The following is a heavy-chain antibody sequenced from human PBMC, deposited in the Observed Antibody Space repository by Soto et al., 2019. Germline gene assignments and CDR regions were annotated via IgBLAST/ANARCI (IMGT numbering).Heavy chain of an antibody. Sequence: SETLSLTCTVSGGSISGYYLSWIRQPPGKGLEWIGYIYYSGSTNYNPSLNSRVTISVDTSKNQFSLKLSSVTAADTAVYYCARGRLITFGGVIAYYYYGMDVWGQGTTVNVSS. CDR1: GGSISGYY. CDR2: IYYSGST. CDR3: ARGRLITFGGVIAYYYYGMDV. J-gene: IGHJ6*02. V-gene: IGHV4-59*01. D-gene: IGHD3-16*02.